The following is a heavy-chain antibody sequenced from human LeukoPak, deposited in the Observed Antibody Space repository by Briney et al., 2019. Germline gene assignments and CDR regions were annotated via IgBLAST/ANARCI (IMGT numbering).Heavy chain of an antibody. D-gene: IGHD3-10*01. CDR3: ARGGSPLDAFDI. V-gene: IGHV1-69*13. CDR1: GGTFSSYA. CDR2: IIPIFGTA. J-gene: IGHJ3*02. Sequence: ASVKVSCKASGGTFSSYAISWVRQAPGQGLEWMGGIIPIFGTANYAQKLQGRVTITADESTSTAYMELSSLRSEDTAVYYCARGGSPLDAFDIWGQGTMVTVSS.